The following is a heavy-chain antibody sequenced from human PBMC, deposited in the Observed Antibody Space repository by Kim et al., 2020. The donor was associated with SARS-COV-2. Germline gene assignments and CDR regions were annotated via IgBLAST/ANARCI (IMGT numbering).Heavy chain of an antibody. V-gene: IGHV4-34*01. J-gene: IGHJ4*02. CDR2: INHSGST. CDR1: GGSFSGYY. Sequence: SETLSLTCAVYGGSFSGYYWSWIRQPPGKGLEWIGEINHSGSTNYNPSLKSRVTISVDTSKNQFSLKLSSVTAADTAVYYCASGPSCWYPDYLGQGTLVT. D-gene: IGHD6-19*01. CDR3: ASGPSCWYPDY.